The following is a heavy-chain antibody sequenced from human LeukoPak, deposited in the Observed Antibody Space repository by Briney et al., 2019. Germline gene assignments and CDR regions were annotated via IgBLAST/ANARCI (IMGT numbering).Heavy chain of an antibody. Sequence: SETLSLTCTVSGGSISSSSYYWGWIRQPPGKGLEWIGNIYYSGSTYCNPSLKSRVTISVDTSKNQFSLKLSAVTAADPAVYYCARGSRNSGSTHDFDYWGQGTLVTVSS. V-gene: IGHV4-39*02. D-gene: IGHD3-10*01. CDR2: IYYSGST. CDR1: GGSISSSSYY. J-gene: IGHJ4*02. CDR3: ARGSRNSGSTHDFDY.